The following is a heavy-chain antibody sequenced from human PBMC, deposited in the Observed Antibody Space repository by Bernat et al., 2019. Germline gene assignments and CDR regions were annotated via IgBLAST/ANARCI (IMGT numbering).Heavy chain of an antibody. CDR2: IDPSDSYT. J-gene: IGHJ4*02. V-gene: IGHV5-10-1*01. CDR3: ARLDEYYDSSGYYYALN. CDR1: GYSFTSYW. D-gene: IGHD3-22*01. Sequence: EVQLVQSGAEVKKPGESLRISCKGSGYSFTSYWISWVRQMPGKGLEWMGGIDPSDSYTNYSPSFQGHVTISADKSISTAYLQWSSLKASDTAMYYCARLDEYYDSSGYYYALNWGQGTLVTVSS.